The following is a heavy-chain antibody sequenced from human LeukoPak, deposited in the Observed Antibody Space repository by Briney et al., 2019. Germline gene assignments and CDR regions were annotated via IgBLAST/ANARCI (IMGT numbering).Heavy chain of an antibody. J-gene: IGHJ5*02. V-gene: IGHV3-30-3*01. CDR1: GFTFTSYA. CDR3: ARGRDIVVVPAAPAGDWFDP. D-gene: IGHD2-2*01. CDR2: ISYDGANK. Sequence: GGSLRLSCAASGFTFTSYAMHWVRQAPCKGLDWVAVVISYDGANKYYADSLTCRFSISRDNYKKKLYLQMNSLRAEDTAVYYCARGRDIVVVPAAPAGDWFDPWGQGTLVTVSS.